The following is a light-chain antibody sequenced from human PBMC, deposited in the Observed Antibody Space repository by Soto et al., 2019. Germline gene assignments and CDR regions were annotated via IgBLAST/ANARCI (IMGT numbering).Light chain of an antibody. CDR2: EGS. V-gene: IGLV2-23*01. CDR1: SSDVGSYNL. J-gene: IGLJ1*01. Sequence: QSVLTQPASVSGSPGQSITISCTGTSSDVGSYNLVSWYQQHPGKAPKLMIYEGSKRPSGVSNRFSGSKSGNTASLTISGVQAEDEADYYCCSYAGSSTYVFGNGTKVTV. CDR3: CSYAGSSTYV.